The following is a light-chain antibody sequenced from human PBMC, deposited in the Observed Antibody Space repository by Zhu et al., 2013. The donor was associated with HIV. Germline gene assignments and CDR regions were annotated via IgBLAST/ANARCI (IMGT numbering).Light chain of an antibody. CDR1: QSIDYN. V-gene: IGKV3-15*01. CDR3: QQYYSTPST. CDR2: GAS. J-gene: IGKJ3*01. Sequence: IVMTQTPATLSVSPGERVTLSCRASQSIDYNLAWYQMKVGQAPRLVIYGASTRATGIPARFSGSGSGTEFTLTISNLQTEDFATYFCQQYYSTPSTFGPGTESRISN.